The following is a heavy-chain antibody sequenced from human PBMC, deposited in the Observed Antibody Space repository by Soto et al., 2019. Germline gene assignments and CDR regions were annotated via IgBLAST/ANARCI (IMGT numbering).Heavy chain of an antibody. D-gene: IGHD6-6*01. V-gene: IGHV3-30*03. Sequence: GGSLRLSCAASGFTFSSYGMHWVRQAPGKGLEWVAVISYDGSNKYYADSVKGRFTISRDNSKNTLYLQMNSLRAEDTAVYYCGSSSAHYYHGMDVWGQGTTVTVSS. J-gene: IGHJ6*02. CDR3: GSSSAHYYHGMDV. CDR2: ISYDGSNK. CDR1: GFTFSSYG.